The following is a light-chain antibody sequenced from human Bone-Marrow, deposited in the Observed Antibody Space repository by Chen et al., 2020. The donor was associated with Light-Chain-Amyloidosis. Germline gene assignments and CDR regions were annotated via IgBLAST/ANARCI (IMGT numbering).Light chain of an antibody. J-gene: IGKJ1*01. CDR2: GAS. Sequence: EIVLTQSPGPLSLSPGERATLSCRASQSIDNNYLAWYQQKPGQAPRLLIYGASSRATGIPDRFSGSGSGTDFTLTISRLEPEDSAVYYCQQYGSSPRTFGQGTKVEIK. CDR1: QSIDNNY. V-gene: IGKV3-20*01. CDR3: QQYGSSPRT.